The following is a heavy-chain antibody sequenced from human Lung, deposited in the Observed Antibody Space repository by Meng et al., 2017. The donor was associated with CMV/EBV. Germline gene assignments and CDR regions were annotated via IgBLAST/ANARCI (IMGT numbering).Heavy chain of an antibody. CDR3: AKVFYSVYQWLDY. CDR2: ISGMGDNT. V-gene: IGHV3-23*04. J-gene: IGHJ4*02. CDR1: GFTFNFYG. Sequence: ELHLVYTGGGVIRPGAHSICSMAASGFTFNFYGMHWVRQAPGKGLEWVSGISGMGDNTYYADSVKGRFTISKDISRNTLYLQMNSLRAEDTATYYCAKVFYSVYQWLDYWGQGTLVTVSS. D-gene: IGHD4-11*01.